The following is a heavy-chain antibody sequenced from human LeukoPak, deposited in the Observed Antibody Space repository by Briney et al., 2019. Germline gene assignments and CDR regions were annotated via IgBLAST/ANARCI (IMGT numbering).Heavy chain of an antibody. CDR1: GFTFSSHW. Sequence: PGGSLRLSCADSGFTFSSHWKHWVRQAPGKGLVWVSRIKYDASSTGYADSVKGRFTISRDNAKNTLYLQMNSLRAEDTAVYYCARETGDYYDSSGYWVFWGQGTLVTVSS. V-gene: IGHV3-74*01. D-gene: IGHD3-22*01. CDR3: ARETGDYYDSSGYWVF. CDR2: IKYDASST. J-gene: IGHJ4*02.